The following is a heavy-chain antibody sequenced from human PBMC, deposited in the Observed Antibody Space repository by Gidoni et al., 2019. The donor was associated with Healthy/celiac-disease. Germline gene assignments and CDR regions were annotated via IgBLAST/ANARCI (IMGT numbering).Heavy chain of an antibody. D-gene: IGHD2-2*01. CDR1: GYTFTGYY. V-gene: IGHV1-2*02. CDR2: INPNSGGT. J-gene: IGHJ6*03. Sequence: QVQLVQSGAEVKKPGASVKVSCKASGYTFTGYYMDWVRQAPGQGLEWMGWINPNSGGTNYAQKFQGRVTMTRDTSISTAYMELSRLRSDDTAVYYCARGDCSSTSCYYYYYYMDVWGKGTTVTVSS. CDR3: ARGDCSSTSCYYYYYYMDV.